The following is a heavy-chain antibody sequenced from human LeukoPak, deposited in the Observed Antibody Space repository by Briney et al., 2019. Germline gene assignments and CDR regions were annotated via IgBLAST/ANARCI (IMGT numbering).Heavy chain of an antibody. J-gene: IGHJ6*02. Sequence: PSQTLSLTCTVSGGSISSGGYYWSWIRQYPGKGLEWIGYIYYSGSTYYNPSLKSRVTISVDTSKNQFSLKLSSVTAADTAVYYCARDRGPDYGDYADYYYYGMDVWGQGTTVTVSS. D-gene: IGHD4-17*01. CDR2: IYYSGST. V-gene: IGHV4-31*03. CDR3: ARDRGPDYGDYADYYYYGMDV. CDR1: GGSISSGGYY.